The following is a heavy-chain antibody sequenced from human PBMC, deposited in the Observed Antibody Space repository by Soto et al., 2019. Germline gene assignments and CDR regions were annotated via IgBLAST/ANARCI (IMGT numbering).Heavy chain of an antibody. CDR1: GFSFSSHT. CDR2: ISSSSTYI. CDR3: ARRALDYDSSGFDL. V-gene: IGHV3-21*01. D-gene: IGHD3-22*01. Sequence: ESVGGLVKPGGSLRLSCAASGFSFSSHTMNWVRQAPGKGLEWVSSISSSSTYIYYGDSMKGRFTISRDNANNSLYLQMNSLRVEDTAVYYCARRALDYDSSGFDLWGRGTLVTVSS. J-gene: IGHJ2*01.